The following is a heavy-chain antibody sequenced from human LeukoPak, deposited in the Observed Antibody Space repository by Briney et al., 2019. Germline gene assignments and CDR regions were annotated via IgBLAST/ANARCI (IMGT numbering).Heavy chain of an antibody. CDR1: GYTFTSYG. CDR3: AMDQLRYFDWLLSYDAFDI. CDR2: ISAYNGNK. Sequence: ASVKVSCKASGYTFTSYGISWVRQAPGQGLEWMGLISAYNGNKNYAQKLQGRVTMTTDTSTSTTYMEMRSLRSDDTAVYYCAMDQLRYFDWLLSYDAFDIWGQGTMVTVSS. J-gene: IGHJ3*02. V-gene: IGHV1-18*01. D-gene: IGHD3-9*01.